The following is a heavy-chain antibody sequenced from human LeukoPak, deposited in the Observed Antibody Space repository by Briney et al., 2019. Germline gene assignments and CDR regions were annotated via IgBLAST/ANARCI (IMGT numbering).Heavy chain of an antibody. CDR3: AKWETYYYDSSGYYYGY. Sequence: GGSLRLSCAASGFTFSSYAMRWLRQAPGKGLEGVSALSGSGGSTYYADPVKGRFTISRDNSKNTLYLQMNSLRAEDTAVYYCAKWETYYYDSSGYYYGYWGQGTLVTVSS. V-gene: IGHV3-23*01. D-gene: IGHD3-22*01. CDR2: LSGSGGST. CDR1: GFTFSSYA. J-gene: IGHJ4*02.